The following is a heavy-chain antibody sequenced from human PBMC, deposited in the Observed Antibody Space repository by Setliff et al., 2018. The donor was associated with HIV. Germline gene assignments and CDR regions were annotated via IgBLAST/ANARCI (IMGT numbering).Heavy chain of an antibody. CDR3: ARHPAEGSGSYAALKRYFDL. V-gene: IGHV4-39*01. D-gene: IGHD3-10*01. Sequence: SETLSLTCTVSGASIGSSTYYWGCIRQPPGKGLEWIGSIYYSGSTYYNPSLKSRVTISRGTSKNHFSLKLSSVTAADTAIYYCARHPAEGSGSYAALKRYFDLWGRGTLVTVSS. J-gene: IGHJ2*01. CDR1: GASIGSSTYY. CDR2: IYYSGST.